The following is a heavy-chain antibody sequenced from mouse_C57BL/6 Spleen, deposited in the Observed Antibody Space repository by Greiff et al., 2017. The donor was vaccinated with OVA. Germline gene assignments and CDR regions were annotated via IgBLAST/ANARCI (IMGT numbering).Heavy chain of an antibody. Sequence: QVQLQQPGAELVRPGTSVKLSCKASGYTFTSYWIHWVKQRPGQGLEWIGVIDPSDSYTNYNQKFKGKATLTVDTSSSTAYMQLSSLTSEDSAVYDCARDYYGSSPYWYFDVWGTGTTVTVSS. V-gene: IGHV1-59*01. J-gene: IGHJ1*03. CDR2: IDPSDSYT. D-gene: IGHD1-1*01. CDR1: GYTFTSYW. CDR3: ARDYYGSSPYWYFDV.